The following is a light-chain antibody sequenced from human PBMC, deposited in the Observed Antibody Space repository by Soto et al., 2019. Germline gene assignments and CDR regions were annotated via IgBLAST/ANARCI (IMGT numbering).Light chain of an antibody. Sequence: QSVLTQPASVSGSLGQSITISCSGTSSDVGNYNLVSWYQQHPGKAPTLIIYEGNKRPSGISLRFSGSKSGNTASLTISGLQAEDEADYYCYSSSGTNTEVFGGGTKLTVL. CDR3: YSSSGTNTEV. V-gene: IGLV2-23*01. J-gene: IGLJ2*01. CDR2: EGN. CDR1: SSDVGNYNL.